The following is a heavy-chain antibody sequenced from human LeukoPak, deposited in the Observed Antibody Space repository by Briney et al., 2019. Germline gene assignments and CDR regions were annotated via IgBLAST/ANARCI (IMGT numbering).Heavy chain of an antibody. V-gene: IGHV4-31*03. Sequence: SQTLSLTCTVSGGSISSGGYYWSWIRQHPGKGLEWIGYIYYSGSTYYNPSLKSRVTISVDTSKNQFSLKLSSVTAADTAVYYCARGKAARPRVYYGMDVWGQGTTVTVSS. CDR2: IYYSGST. CDR1: GGSISSGGYY. D-gene: IGHD6-6*01. CDR3: ARGKAARPRVYYGMDV. J-gene: IGHJ6*02.